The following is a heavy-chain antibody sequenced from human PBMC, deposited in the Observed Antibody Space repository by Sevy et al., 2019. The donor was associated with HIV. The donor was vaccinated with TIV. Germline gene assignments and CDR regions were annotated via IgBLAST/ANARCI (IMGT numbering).Heavy chain of an antibody. V-gene: IGHV3-7*01. CDR1: GFTFSTYNHYW. J-gene: IGHJ4*02. CDR2: IKEDGSEK. CDR3: VKGRGGY. D-gene: IGHD3-16*01. Sequence: GGSLRLSCAASGFTFSTYNHYWMTWVRQAPGKGLEWVANIKEDGSEKYYVDSVKGRFTISRDNAKNSVFLQMNSLRDEDTAVYYCVKGRGGYWGQGALVTVSS.